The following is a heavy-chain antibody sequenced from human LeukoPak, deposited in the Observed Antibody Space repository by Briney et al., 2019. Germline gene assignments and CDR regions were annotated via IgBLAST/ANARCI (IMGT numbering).Heavy chain of an antibody. Sequence: SETLSLTCTVSGGSISSYSWSWLRQPPGKGLEWVGYMSYSGSNKYNTSLESRVTISVEMYKNQFSLKLTSVTAADTAVFYCARHGSGGRAFDIWGQGTMVTVSS. V-gene: IGHV4-59*08. CDR2: MSYSGSN. D-gene: IGHD1-26*01. CDR3: ARHGSGGRAFDI. J-gene: IGHJ3*02. CDR1: GGSISSYS.